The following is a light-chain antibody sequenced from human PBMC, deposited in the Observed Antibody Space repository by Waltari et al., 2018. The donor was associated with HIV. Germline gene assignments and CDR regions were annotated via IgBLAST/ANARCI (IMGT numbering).Light chain of an antibody. CDR2: GVT. Sequence: QSALTQPASVSGSPGQSLTISCTGANRNIGFFNLVSWYRQYPGKAPQLIIYGVTYRPSGISSRFSGSKSDTTASLTISGLQADDEADYYCAAWDDSLNAYVFGTGTKVTVL. V-gene: IGLV2-14*01. CDR1: NRNIGFFNL. J-gene: IGLJ1*01. CDR3: AAWDDSLNAYV.